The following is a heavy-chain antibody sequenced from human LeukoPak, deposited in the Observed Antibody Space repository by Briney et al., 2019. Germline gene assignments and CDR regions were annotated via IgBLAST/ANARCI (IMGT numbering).Heavy chain of an antibody. CDR2: INPSGGST. V-gene: IGHV1-46*01. CDR3: ARDFEGSVGATRVNYFDY. Sequence: ASVKVSCKASGYTFTSYYMHWVRQAPGQGLEWMGIINPSGGSTSYAQKFQGRVTMTRDMSTSTVYMELSSLRSEDTAVYYCARDFEGSVGATRVNYFDYWGQGTLVTVSS. CDR1: GYTFTSYY. D-gene: IGHD1-26*01. J-gene: IGHJ4*02.